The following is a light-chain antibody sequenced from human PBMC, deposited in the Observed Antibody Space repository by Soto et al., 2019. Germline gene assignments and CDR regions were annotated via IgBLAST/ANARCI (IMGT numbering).Light chain of an antibody. CDR2: AAS. J-gene: IGKJ3*01. CDR3: QQYNNWPPFT. Sequence: EIVMTQSPATLSVSPGERATLSCRASQSVSSNLAWYQQKPGQAPRLLIYAASTRATGIPARFSGSGSGTEFTLTINSLQSQDFAVYYCQQYNNWPPFTFGPGTKVDIK. CDR1: QSVSSN. V-gene: IGKV3-15*01.